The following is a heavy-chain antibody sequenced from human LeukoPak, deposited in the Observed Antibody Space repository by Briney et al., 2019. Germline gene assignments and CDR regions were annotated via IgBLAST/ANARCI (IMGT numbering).Heavy chain of an antibody. Sequence: GGSLRLSCAASGFTFSNCGMFWVRQAPGKGLEWVTFIWYDGSNKYYADSVKGRFTISRDNSKNTLYLQMNSLRVEDTAVYFCARDGYYVLDYWGQGTQVTVSS. V-gene: IGHV3-33*01. CDR3: ARDGYYVLDY. J-gene: IGHJ4*02. CDR2: IWYDGSNK. D-gene: IGHD3-10*02. CDR1: GFTFSNCG.